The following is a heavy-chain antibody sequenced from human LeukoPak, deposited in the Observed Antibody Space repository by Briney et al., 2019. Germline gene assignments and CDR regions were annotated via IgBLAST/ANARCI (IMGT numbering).Heavy chain of an antibody. J-gene: IGHJ4*02. V-gene: IGHV1-69*05. Sequence: GASVKVSCKASGGTFSSYAISWVRQAPGQGLEWMGGIIPIFGTANYAQKFQGRVTITTDESTSTAYMELSSLRSEDTAVYYCAGTYYYGSGSGAQIDYWGQGTLVTVSS. D-gene: IGHD3-10*01. CDR1: GGTFSSYA. CDR3: AGTYYYGSGSGAQIDY. CDR2: IIPIFGTA.